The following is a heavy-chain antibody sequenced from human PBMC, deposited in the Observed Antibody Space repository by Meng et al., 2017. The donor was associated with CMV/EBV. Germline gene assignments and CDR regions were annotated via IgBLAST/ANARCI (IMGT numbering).Heavy chain of an antibody. V-gene: IGHV3-21*04. CDR2: ISSSSSYI. Sequence: GGSLRLSCAASGFTFSSYSMNWVRQAPGKGLEWVSSISSSSSYIYYADSVKGRFTISRDSSQNTLYLQMDSLRAEDTAIYYCARWRSGLDYWGQGTLVTVSS. J-gene: IGHJ4*02. D-gene: IGHD2-15*01. CDR1: GFTFSSYS. CDR3: ARWRSGLDY.